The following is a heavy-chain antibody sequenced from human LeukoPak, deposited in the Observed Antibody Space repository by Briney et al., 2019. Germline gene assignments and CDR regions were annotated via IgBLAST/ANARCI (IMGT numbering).Heavy chain of an antibody. CDR2: ISGSGSST. CDR1: GFTVSSIH. D-gene: IGHD1-26*01. Sequence: GGSLRLSCAASGFTVSSIHMVWVRQAPGKGLEWVSAISGSGSSTYYADSVKGRFTISRDNSKNTLYLQMNSLRAEDTAVYYCAKDKGWGYSAYDCYGMDVWGQGTTVTVSS. V-gene: IGHV3-23*01. J-gene: IGHJ6*02. CDR3: AKDKGWGYSAYDCYGMDV.